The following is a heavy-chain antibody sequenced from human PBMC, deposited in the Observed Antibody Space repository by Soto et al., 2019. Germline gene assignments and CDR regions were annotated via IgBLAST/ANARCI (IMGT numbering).Heavy chain of an antibody. CDR2: MNPNSGNT. CDR1: GYTFTSND. CDR3: AIRSGYDSSGYYYLYYYGMDV. Sequence: GASVKVSCKASGYTFTSNDINWVRQATGQGLEWMGWMNPNSGNTGYAQKFQGRVTMTMNTSINTAYTEPCSLKSHVTAVYYCAIRSGYDSSGYYYLYYYGMDVWAQGTTVTVSS. J-gene: IGHJ6*02. V-gene: IGHV1-8*01. D-gene: IGHD3-22*01.